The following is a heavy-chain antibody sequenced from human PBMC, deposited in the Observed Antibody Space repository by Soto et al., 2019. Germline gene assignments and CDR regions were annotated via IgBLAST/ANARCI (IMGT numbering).Heavy chain of an antibody. J-gene: IGHJ4*02. V-gene: IGHV3-30*09. CDR2: ISYGGDNK. Sequence: QVQLVESGGGVVQPGRSLRLSCAASGFLFNDYAMHWVRQAPGKGLEWVAVISYGGDNKNYADSVRGRFAISRDNLKNTLDLQMNSLNPEDTAVYHCAKARHSTSWYGLEADFWGQGTLVTVSS. D-gene: IGHD6-13*01. CDR3: AKARHSTSWYGLEADF. CDR1: GFLFNDYA.